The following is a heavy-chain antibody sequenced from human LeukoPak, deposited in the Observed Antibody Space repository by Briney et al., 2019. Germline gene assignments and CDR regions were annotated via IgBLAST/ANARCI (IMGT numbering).Heavy chain of an antibody. Sequence: PGGSLRLSCAASGFTFSNYVMHWVRQTPGKGLEWVAILSSDGVNKRYADSVQGRFTISRDNFKNTLYLQMNSLTAEDTAIYSCARDPGTIFDVLNYPFDYWGQGTLVTVSS. CDR1: GFTFSNYV. V-gene: IGHV3-30-3*01. CDR3: ARDPGTIFDVLNYPFDY. CDR2: LSSDGVNK. J-gene: IGHJ4*02. D-gene: IGHD3-3*01.